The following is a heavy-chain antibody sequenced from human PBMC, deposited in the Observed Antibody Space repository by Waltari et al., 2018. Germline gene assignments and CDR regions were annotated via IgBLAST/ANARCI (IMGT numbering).Heavy chain of an antibody. V-gene: IGHV3-48*03. CDR1: GFRLSSYE. D-gene: IGHD4-17*01. Sequence: EVQLVESGGGLVQPGGSLRLSCAASGFRLSSYEMNWVRQAPGKGLEWVSFISSSGPTIHYADSVKGRFTISRDNTKNSLSLQMNSLRAEDTAVYYCARVWGVTTSDYWGQGTLVTVSS. CDR2: ISSSGPTI. J-gene: IGHJ4*02. CDR3: ARVWGVTTSDY.